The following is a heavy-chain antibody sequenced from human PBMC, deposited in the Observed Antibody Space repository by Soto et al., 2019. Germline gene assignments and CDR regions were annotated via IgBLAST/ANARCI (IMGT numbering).Heavy chain of an antibody. V-gene: IGHV3-23*01. CDR2: ISGGGETT. CDR3: AFNSGSGSYYFDY. D-gene: IGHD3-10*01. CDR1: GFTFSSYA. Sequence: EVQLLESGGGLVQPEGSLRLSCAASGFTFSSYAMWWVRQAPGKGLECVSAISGGGETTYYADSVKGRFTISRDNSKNKLYLQMNSLRAEDTAVYYCAFNSGSGSYYFDYWGQGTLVTVSS. J-gene: IGHJ4*02.